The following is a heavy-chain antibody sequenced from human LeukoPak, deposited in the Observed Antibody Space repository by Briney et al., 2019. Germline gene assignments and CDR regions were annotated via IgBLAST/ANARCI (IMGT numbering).Heavy chain of an antibody. CDR2: ISPYNGNT. V-gene: IGHV1-18*01. Sequence: ASVKVSCKASGYTFTSNGISWVRQAPGQGLEWMGWISPYNGNTNYAQKLQGRVTMTTDTSTSTAYMELRSLRSDDTAVYYCARGDYDSSGHPVDFDYWGQGTLVTVSS. CDR1: GYTFTSNG. J-gene: IGHJ4*02. CDR3: ARGDYDSSGHPVDFDY. D-gene: IGHD3-22*01.